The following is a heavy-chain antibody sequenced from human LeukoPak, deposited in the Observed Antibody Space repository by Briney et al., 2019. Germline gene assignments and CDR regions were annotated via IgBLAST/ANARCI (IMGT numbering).Heavy chain of an antibody. CDR1: GFTFSSYA. V-gene: IGHV3-30-3*01. CDR3: ARDPSSGYYYYFDY. CDR2: ISYDGSNK. Sequence: GGSLGLSCAASGFTFSSYAMHWVRRAPGKGLEWVAVISYDGSNKYYADSVKGRFTVSRDTSKHTLYLQMNSLRAEDTAVYYCARDPSSGYYYYFDYWGQGTLVTVSS. D-gene: IGHD3-22*01. J-gene: IGHJ4*02.